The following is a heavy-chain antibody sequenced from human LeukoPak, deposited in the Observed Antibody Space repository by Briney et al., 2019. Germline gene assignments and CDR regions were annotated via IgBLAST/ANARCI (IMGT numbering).Heavy chain of an antibody. J-gene: IGHJ3*02. D-gene: IGHD1-26*01. CDR2: VRYDGSDK. Sequence: GGSLRLSCAASGFTFSDYYMSWIRQAPGKGLEWVAFVRYDGSDKYYADSVKGRFTISRDNSKNALYLQMNSLRVEDTAVYYCARVLVASGTYDAFDIWGQGTMVTVSS. CDR3: ARVLVASGTYDAFDI. CDR1: GFTFSDYY. V-gene: IGHV3-30*02.